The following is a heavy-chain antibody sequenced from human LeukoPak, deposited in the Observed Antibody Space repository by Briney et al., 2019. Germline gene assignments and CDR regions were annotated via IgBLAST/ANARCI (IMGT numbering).Heavy chain of an antibody. D-gene: IGHD3-16*02. CDR3: ARDYLNVWGNYRFSFDY. CDR1: GGSISSYY. CDR2: IYPSGGT. V-gene: IGHV4-4*07. Sequence: SETLSLTCTVSGGSISSYYWSWLRQPAGKGLEWIGRIYPSGGTNYNPSLKSRVTMSVDTSKNQFSLKLSSVTAADTAVYYCARDYLNVWGNYRFSFDYWGQGTLVTVSS. J-gene: IGHJ4*02.